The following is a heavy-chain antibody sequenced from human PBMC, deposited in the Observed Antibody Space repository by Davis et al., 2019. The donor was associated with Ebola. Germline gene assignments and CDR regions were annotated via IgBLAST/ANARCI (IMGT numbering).Heavy chain of an antibody. CDR2: INPSGGST. Sequence: ASVKVSCKASGYTFASYDINWVRQATGQGLEWMGIINPSGGSTSYAQKFQGRVTMTRDTTTSTVYMELSSLRSEDTAVYYCARSAGYSSGWYQDDYWGQGTLVTVSS. CDR1: GYTFASYD. D-gene: IGHD6-19*01. J-gene: IGHJ4*02. V-gene: IGHV1-46*01. CDR3: ARSAGYSSGWYQDDY.